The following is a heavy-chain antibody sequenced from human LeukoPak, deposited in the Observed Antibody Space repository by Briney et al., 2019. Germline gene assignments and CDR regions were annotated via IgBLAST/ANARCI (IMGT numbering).Heavy chain of an antibody. J-gene: IGHJ6*02. CDR2: IYYSGGT. CDR1: GGSISSSSYY. CDR3: ATQGAYCGGDCYYYYGMDV. V-gene: IGHV4-39*01. Sequence: NPSETLSLTCTVSGGSISSSSYYWGWIRQPPGKGLEWIGSIYYSGGTYYNPSLKSRVTISVDTSKNQFSLKLSSVTAADTAVYYCATQGAYCGGDCYYYYGMDVWGQGTTVTVSS. D-gene: IGHD2-21*02.